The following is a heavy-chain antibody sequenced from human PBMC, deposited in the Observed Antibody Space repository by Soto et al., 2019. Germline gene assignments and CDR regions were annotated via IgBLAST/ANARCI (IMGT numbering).Heavy chain of an antibody. J-gene: IGHJ3*02. CDR1: GFTFSSYA. CDR3: ARQAAAAPGAFDI. Sequence: GGSLRLSCAASGFTFSSYAMSWVRQAPGKGLEWVSAISGSGGSAYYADSVKGRFTISRDNSKNTLYLQMNSLRAEDTAVYYCARQAAAAPGAFDIWGQGTMVTVSS. V-gene: IGHV3-23*01. D-gene: IGHD6-13*01. CDR2: ISGSGGSA.